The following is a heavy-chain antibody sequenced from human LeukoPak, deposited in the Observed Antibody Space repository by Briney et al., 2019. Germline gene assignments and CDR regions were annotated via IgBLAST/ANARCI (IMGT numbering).Heavy chain of an antibody. D-gene: IGHD5-24*01. CDR3: ATANYDP. Sequence: ASVKVSCKASGYTFTSYGISWVRQAPGQGLEWMGWISAYNGNTNYAQKLQGRVTITADTSTDTAYMELSSLRSEDTAVYYCATANYDPWGQGTLVTVSS. CDR2: ISAYNGNT. CDR1: GYTFTSYG. V-gene: IGHV1-18*01. J-gene: IGHJ5*02.